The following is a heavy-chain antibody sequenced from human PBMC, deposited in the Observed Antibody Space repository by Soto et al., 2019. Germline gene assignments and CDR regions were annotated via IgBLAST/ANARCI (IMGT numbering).Heavy chain of an antibody. V-gene: IGHV1-8*01. D-gene: IGHD2-15*01. CDR3: ARLKVVAATRAFDI. CDR1: GDTFTRYD. CDR2: MNPNSGNT. Sequence: GTSVKVSCKACGDTFTRYDINWVRQATGQGLEWMGWMNPNSGNTGYAQKFQGRVTMTRNTSISTAYMELSSLRSEDTAVYYCARLKVVAATRAFDIWGQGTMVTVSS. J-gene: IGHJ3*02.